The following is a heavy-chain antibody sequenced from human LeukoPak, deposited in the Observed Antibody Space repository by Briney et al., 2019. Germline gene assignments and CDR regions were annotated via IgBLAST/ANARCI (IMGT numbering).Heavy chain of an antibody. D-gene: IGHD4-17*01. Sequence: GGSLRLSCAASGFTFSSYSMNWIRPAPGKGLEWVSSISSSTSYIYYADSVKGRFTIPKDNAKNSLYLQMNSLRAEDTAVYYCARAGGSTVSHSDYWGQGTLVTVSS. CDR3: ARAGGSTVSHSDY. J-gene: IGHJ4*02. CDR2: ISSSTSYI. V-gene: IGHV3-21*01. CDR1: GFTFSSYS.